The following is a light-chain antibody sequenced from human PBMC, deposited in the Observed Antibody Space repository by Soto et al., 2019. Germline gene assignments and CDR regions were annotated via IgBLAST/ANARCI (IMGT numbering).Light chain of an antibody. J-gene: IGLJ1*01. Sequence: QSVLTQPASGSGSPGQSTTISCTGTNSNVGGYTLVSWYQQHPGEAPKLIIYEDTKRPSGISNRFSASKSGNTASLTISGLQAEDEADYHCCSYAGTSTLYVFGTGTKVTVL. V-gene: IGLV2-23*01. CDR1: NSNVGGYTL. CDR3: CSYAGTSTLYV. CDR2: EDT.